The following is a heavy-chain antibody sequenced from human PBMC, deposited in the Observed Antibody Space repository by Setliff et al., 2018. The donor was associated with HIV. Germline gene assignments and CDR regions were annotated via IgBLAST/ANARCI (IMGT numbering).Heavy chain of an antibody. CDR2: AYPGDSDT. D-gene: IGHD4-17*01. Sequence: GESLKISCKGSRYSFTTYWIAWVRQMPGKGLEWMGIAYPGDSDTRYSPSFQGQVTISADKSISTAYLHWSSLKASDTAIYYCATLDPNYGDYCNYWGQGTLVTVSS. CDR3: ATLDPNYGDYCNY. CDR1: RYSFTTYW. V-gene: IGHV5-51*01. J-gene: IGHJ4*02.